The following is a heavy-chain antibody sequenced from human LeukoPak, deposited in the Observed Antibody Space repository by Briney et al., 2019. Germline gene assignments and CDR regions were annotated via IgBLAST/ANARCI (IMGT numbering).Heavy chain of an antibody. CDR1: GYTFTGYY. CDR2: INPNSGGT. D-gene: IGHD3-10*01. CDR3: ARDGEAYYYYMDV. Sequence: ASVKVSCKASGYTFTGYYMHRVRQAPGQGLEWMGWINPNSGGTNYAQKFQGRVTMTRDTSISTAYMELSRLRSDDTAVYYCARDGEAYYYYMDVWGKGTTVTISS. V-gene: IGHV1-2*02. J-gene: IGHJ6*03.